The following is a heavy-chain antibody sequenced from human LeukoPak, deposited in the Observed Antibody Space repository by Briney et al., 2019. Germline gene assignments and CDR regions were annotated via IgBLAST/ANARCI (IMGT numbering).Heavy chain of an antibody. CDR2: NNPNSGGT. J-gene: IGHJ5*02. D-gene: IGHD2-15*01. V-gene: IGHV1-2*02. Sequence: GAAVKVSFKSSGYTFTGYYMHWVRQAPGQGLEWMGWNNPNSGGTNYAQKFQGRVTMTRDTSINTAYMELSRLRSDDTAVYYFATLRGWYNWVDPWGQGTLVTVSS. CDR3: ATLRGWYNWVDP. CDR1: GYTFTGYY.